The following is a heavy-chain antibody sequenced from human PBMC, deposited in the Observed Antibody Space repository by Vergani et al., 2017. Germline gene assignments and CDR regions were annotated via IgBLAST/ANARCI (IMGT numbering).Heavy chain of an antibody. CDR3: GRVADFYGLGSRLLDL. Sequence: QVRLQESGPGLVKPSETLSLTCSVSGGSMSGYYWSWIRQPAGKELEWIGYMYDSGSTNYNPSLETRVTISGDTSKNQFSLKLNSVTAADTAVYYCGRVADFYGLGSRLLDLWGQGILVTVSS. CDR1: GGSMSGYY. D-gene: IGHD3-10*01. CDR2: MYDSGST. J-gene: IGHJ5*02. V-gene: IGHV4-59*01.